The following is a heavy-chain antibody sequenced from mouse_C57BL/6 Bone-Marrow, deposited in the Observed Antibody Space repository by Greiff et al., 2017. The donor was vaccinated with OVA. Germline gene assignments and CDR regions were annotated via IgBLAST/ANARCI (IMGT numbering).Heavy chain of an antibody. D-gene: IGHD3-2*02. Sequence: QVQLQQPGAELVKPGASVKLSCKASGYTFTSYWMHWVKQRPGQGLEWIGMIHPNSGSTNYNEKFKRKATLTVDKSSSTAYMQLSSLTSENSAVYYCALSRQLRLRAMDYWGQGTSVTVSS. V-gene: IGHV1-64*01. J-gene: IGHJ4*01. CDR2: IHPNSGST. CDR1: GYTFTSYW. CDR3: ALSRQLRLRAMDY.